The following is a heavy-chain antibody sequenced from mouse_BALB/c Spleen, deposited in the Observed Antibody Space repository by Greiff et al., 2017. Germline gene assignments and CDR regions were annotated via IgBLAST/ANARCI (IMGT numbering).Heavy chain of an antibody. Sequence: VQLQQSGAELVKPGASVKLSCTASGFNIKDTYMHWVKQRPEQGLEWIGRIDPANGNTKYDPKFQGKATITADTSSNTAYLQLSSLTSEDTAVYYCARWGTTAYYYAMDYWGQGTSVTVSS. CDR3: ARWGTTAYYYAMDY. J-gene: IGHJ4*01. CDR2: IDPANGNT. V-gene: IGHV14-3*02. D-gene: IGHD1-2*01. CDR1: GFNIKDTY.